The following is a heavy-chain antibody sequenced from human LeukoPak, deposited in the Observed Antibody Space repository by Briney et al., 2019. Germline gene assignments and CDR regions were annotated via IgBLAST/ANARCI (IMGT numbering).Heavy chain of an antibody. J-gene: IGHJ5*02. CDR2: IYYSGST. CDR1: GGSVSSGSYY. D-gene: IGHD3-10*01. V-gene: IGHV4-61*01. Sequence: PSETLSLTCTVSGGSVSSGSYYWSWIRQPPGKGLEWIGYIYYSGSTNYNPSLKSRVTISVDTSKNQFSLKLSSVTAADTAVYYCAREWAMVRGVIPPYNWFEPWGQGTLVTVSS. CDR3: AREWAMVRGVIPPYNWFEP.